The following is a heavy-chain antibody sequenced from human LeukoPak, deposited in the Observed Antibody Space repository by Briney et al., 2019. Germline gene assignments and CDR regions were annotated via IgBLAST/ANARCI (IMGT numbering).Heavy chain of an antibody. J-gene: IGHJ5*02. V-gene: IGHV4-34*01. CDR1: GGSFSGYY. D-gene: IGHD6-6*01. CDR3: ASSVGDSSSSNWFDP. CDR2: INHSGST. Sequence: SETLSLTCAVYGGSFSGYYWSWIRQPPGKGLEWIGEINHSGSTNYNPSLKSRVTISVDTSKNQFSLRLSSVTAADTAVYYCASSVGDSSSSNWFDPWGQGTLVTVSS.